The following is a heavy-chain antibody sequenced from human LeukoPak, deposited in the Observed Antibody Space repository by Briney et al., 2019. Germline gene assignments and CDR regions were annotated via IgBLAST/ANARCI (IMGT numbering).Heavy chain of an antibody. J-gene: IGHJ4*02. Sequence: SETLSLTCTVSGGSISSSSYYWGWIRQPPGKGLEWIGSIYYSGSTYYNPSLKRRVTISVDTSKNQFSLKLSSVTAADTAVYYCARPLYDSSGYFDYWGQGTLVTVSS. V-gene: IGHV4-39*01. D-gene: IGHD3-22*01. CDR3: ARPLYDSSGYFDY. CDR1: GGSISSSSYY. CDR2: IYYSGST.